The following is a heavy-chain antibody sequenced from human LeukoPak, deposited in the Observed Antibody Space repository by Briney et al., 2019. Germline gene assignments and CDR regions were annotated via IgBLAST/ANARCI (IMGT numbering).Heavy chain of an antibody. D-gene: IGHD3-10*01. CDR1: GYSISSGYY. V-gene: IGHV4-38-2*02. CDR2: IYHSGST. J-gene: IGHJ5*02. Sequence: SETLSLTCTVSGYSISSGYYWGWIRQPPGKGLEWIGSIYHSGSTYYNPSLKSRVTISVDTSKNQFSLKLSSVTAADTAVYYCARDRGSYGSGSYSADPWGQGTLVTVSS. CDR3: ARDRGSYGSGSYSADP.